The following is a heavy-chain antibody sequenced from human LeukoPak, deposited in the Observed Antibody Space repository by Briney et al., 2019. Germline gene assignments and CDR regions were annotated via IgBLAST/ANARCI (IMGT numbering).Heavy chain of an antibody. CDR2: INHSGST. V-gene: IGHV4-34*01. CDR1: GGSFSGYY. D-gene: IGHD3-22*01. Sequence: SETLSLTCAVYGGSFSGYYWSWIRQPPGKGLEWIGEINHSGSTNYSPSLKSRVTISVDTSKNQFSLKLSSVTAADTAVYYCARGLRYYDSSGYYPYYYYYMDVWGKGTTVTVSS. CDR3: ARGLRYYDSSGYYPYYYYYMDV. J-gene: IGHJ6*03.